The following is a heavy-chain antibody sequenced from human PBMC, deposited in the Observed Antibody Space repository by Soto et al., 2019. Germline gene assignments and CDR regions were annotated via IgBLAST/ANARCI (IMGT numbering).Heavy chain of an antibody. CDR1: GGTFSSYA. D-gene: IGHD6-19*01. J-gene: IGHJ5*02. V-gene: IGHV1-69*13. Sequence: SVKVSCKASGGTFSSYAISWVRQAPGQGLEWMGGIIPIFGTANYAQKFQGRVTITADESTSTAYMELSSLRSEDTAVYYCARRGKYSSGWYRGGYNWFDPWGQGTLVTVSS. CDR3: ARRGKYSSGWYRGGYNWFDP. CDR2: IIPIFGTA.